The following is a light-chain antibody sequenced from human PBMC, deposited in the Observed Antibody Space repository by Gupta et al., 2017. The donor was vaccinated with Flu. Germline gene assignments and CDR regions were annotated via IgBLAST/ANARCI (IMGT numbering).Light chain of an antibody. CDR1: NSDVGGYDY. J-gene: IGLJ3*02. CDR3: CSYAGSYTWV. Sequence: QSALTQPRSVSGSPGQSVTISCTGTNSDVGGYDYVSWYQQYPGKAPKFMIYDVTKRPSGVPDRFSGSKSGNTASLTISGLQAEDEADYYCCSYAGSYTWVFGGGTKLTV. V-gene: IGLV2-11*01. CDR2: DVT.